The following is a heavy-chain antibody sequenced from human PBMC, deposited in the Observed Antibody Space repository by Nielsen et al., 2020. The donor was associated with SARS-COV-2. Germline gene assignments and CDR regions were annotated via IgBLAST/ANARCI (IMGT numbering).Heavy chain of an antibody. D-gene: IGHD5-12*01. J-gene: IGHJ5*02. V-gene: IGHV4-34*01. CDR2: INHSGST. Sequence: SETLSLTCAVYGGSFSGYYWSWIRQPPGKGLEWIGEINHSGSTNYNPSLKSRVTISVDTSKNQFSLKLSSVTAADTAVYYCARGGDMVATHWDDWFDPWGQGTLVTVSS. CDR3: ARGGDMVATHWDDWFDP. CDR1: GGSFSGYY.